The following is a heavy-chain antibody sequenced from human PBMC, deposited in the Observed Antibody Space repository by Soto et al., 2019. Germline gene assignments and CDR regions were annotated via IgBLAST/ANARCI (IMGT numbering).Heavy chain of an antibody. CDR2: IYYRGST. V-gene: IGHV4-61*08. CDR1: GASVSSGGYY. CDR3: ARTFCSTTSCQAHDMDV. D-gene: IGHD2-2*01. Sequence: SETLSLTCTVTGASVSSGGYYWTWIRQPPWKGLEWIGYIYYRGSTNYNPSLKSRVTISLDTSNNQFSLRLSSVTAADTAVYYCARTFCSTTSCQAHDMDVWGQGXTVTVYS. J-gene: IGHJ6*02.